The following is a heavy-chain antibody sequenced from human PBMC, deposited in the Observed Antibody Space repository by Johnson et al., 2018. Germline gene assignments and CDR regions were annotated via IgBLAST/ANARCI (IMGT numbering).Heavy chain of an antibody. Sequence: QVQLVQSGGGVVQPGRSLRLSCAASAFTFRNYGMHWVRQAPGKGLEWVTFISYDGSSKYYADSVKGRFIISRDNSKNTLYLQMNSLRSEDTSVYYCARGEELVYYYYYMDVWGKGTTVTVSS. CDR3: ARGEELVYYYYYMDV. J-gene: IGHJ6*03. D-gene: IGHD3-10*01. V-gene: IGHV3-30*03. CDR2: ISYDGSSK. CDR1: AFTFRNYG.